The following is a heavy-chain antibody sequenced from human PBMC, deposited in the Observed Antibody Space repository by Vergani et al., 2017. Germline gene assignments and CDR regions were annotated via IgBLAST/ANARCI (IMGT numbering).Heavy chain of an antibody. CDR1: GRSISSYY. V-gene: IGHV4-4*07. CDR2: IYTSGST. J-gene: IGHJ5*02. CDR3: ARDTKYCSSTSCTYNWFDP. D-gene: IGHD2-2*01. Sequence: QVQLQESGPGLVKPSETLSLTCTVSGRSISSYYWSWIRQPAGKGLEWIGRIYTSGSTNYNPSLKSRVTMSVDTSKNQFSLKLSSVTAADTAVYYCARDTKYCSSTSCTYNWFDPGGQRTLVTVSS.